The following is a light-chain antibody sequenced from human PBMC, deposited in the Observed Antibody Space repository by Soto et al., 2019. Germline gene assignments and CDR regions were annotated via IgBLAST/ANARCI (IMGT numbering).Light chain of an antibody. CDR2: TAS. J-gene: IGKJ3*01. V-gene: IGKV1-39*01. CDR3: QESYSNSFT. Sequence: DIQMTQSPSSLSASVGDRVTLTCRANQTIAGYLNWYQQKPGKAPSLLIYTASTLQSGVPSRFSGSGSGTDFTRTISSLQLEEFATYYCQESYSNSFTLGPGTKVDIK. CDR1: QTIAGY.